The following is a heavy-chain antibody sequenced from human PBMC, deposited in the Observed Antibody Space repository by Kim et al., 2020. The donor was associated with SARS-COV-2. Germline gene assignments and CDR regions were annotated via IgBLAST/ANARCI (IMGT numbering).Heavy chain of an antibody. Sequence: GGSLRLSCAASGFSFTNYWMHWVRQAPGKWLVWVSRINTDGSETGYSDSVKGRFTISRDIAKSTLYLQMNSLTAQDTAVYYGARDGRLAAQSPVAFDI. CDR1: GFSFTNYW. J-gene: IGHJ3*02. V-gene: IGHV3-74*01. D-gene: IGHD2-15*01. CDR3: ARDGRLAAQSPVAFDI. CDR2: INTDGSET.